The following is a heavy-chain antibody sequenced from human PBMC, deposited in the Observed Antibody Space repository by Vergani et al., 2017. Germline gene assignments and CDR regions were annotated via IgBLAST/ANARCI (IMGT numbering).Heavy chain of an antibody. CDR2: INPNSGGT. CDR1: GYTFTGYY. V-gene: IGHV1-2*02. CDR3: ANLFPRVSGLLFDP. D-gene: IGHD5-12*01. Sequence: VQLVESGGGLVQPGGSLRLSCAASGYTFTGYYMHWVRQAPGQGLEWMGWINPNSGGTNYAQKFQGRVTMTRDTSISTAYMELSRLRSDDTAVYYCANLFPRVSGLLFDPWGQGTLVTVSS. J-gene: IGHJ5*02.